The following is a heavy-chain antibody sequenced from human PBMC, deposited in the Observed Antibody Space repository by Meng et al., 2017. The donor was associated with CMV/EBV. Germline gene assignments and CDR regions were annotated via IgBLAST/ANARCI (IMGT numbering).Heavy chain of an antibody. J-gene: IGHJ4*02. CDR3: ARTPSYSGSQRPFDY. CDR1: GYTFTGYY. D-gene: IGHD1-26*01. CDR2: INPNSGGT. Sequence: VKVVQSGAEVNKPGASVKVSCKASGYTFTGYYMLWVRQAPGQGLEWMGWINPNSGGTNYAQKFQGRVTMTRDTSISTAYMELSRLRSDDTAVYYCARTPSYSGSQRPFDYWGQGTLVTVSS. V-gene: IGHV1-2*02.